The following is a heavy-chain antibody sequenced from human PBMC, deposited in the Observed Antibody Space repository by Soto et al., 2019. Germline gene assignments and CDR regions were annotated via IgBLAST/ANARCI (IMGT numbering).Heavy chain of an antibody. J-gene: IGHJ6*02. Sequence: EVQLLQSGGGLVQPGGSLRLSCEASGFSFSIYAMSWVRQAPGKGLEWVSAISGNGATTFYADSMKGRFTISRDNSSDTLYLQMNSLTDEDMAVYYCARGRSSSPLTSCMDVWGLGTTVAASS. V-gene: IGHV3-23*01. CDR2: ISGNGATT. D-gene: IGHD6-6*01. CDR3: ARGRSSSPLTSCMDV. CDR1: GFSFSIYA.